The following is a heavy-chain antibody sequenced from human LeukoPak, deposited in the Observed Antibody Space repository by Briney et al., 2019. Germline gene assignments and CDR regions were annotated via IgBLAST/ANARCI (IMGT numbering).Heavy chain of an antibody. Sequence: GASVKVSCKASGYTFDTYGISWVRQAPGQGLEWMGWISVYNGNTDYAQNLQGRVTMTTDTSTTTAYMELRSLISDDTAVYYCARAGGWAREDYKADAFHIWGQGTMVTVSS. CDR2: ISVYNGNT. CDR3: ARAGGWAREDYKADAFHI. CDR1: GYTFDTYG. V-gene: IGHV1-18*01. J-gene: IGHJ3*02. D-gene: IGHD6-19*01.